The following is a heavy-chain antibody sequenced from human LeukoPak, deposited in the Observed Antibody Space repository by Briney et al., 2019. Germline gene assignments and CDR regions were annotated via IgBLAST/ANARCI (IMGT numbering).Heavy chain of an antibody. D-gene: IGHD6-6*01. CDR3: AKAGAYSSSSYDY. CDR1: GFTVSSNY. V-gene: IGHV3-23*01. J-gene: IGHJ4*02. CDR2: TSASGAST. Sequence: GGSLRLSCAASGFTVSSNYMSWVRQAPGKGLEWVSATSASGASTYYADSVKGRFTISRDISKNTLYLQMNSLRDEDTALYYCAKAGAYSSSSYDYWGQGALVTVSS.